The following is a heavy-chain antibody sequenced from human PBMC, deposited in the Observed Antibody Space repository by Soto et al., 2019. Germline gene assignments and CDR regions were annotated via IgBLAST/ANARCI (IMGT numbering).Heavy chain of an antibody. D-gene: IGHD4-4*01. J-gene: IGHJ6*02. CDR1: GFTFSSYG. Sequence: QVQLVESGGGVVQPGKSLRLSCEASGFTFSSYGMHWVRQAPGKGLEWVAVIWYDGSNTFHADSVRGRFTISRDTSKNTLYLQMNNLRADDTAVYYCARDGGYTVTTTYSYHGMDVWGRGTTVTVSS. CDR2: IWYDGSNT. CDR3: ARDGGYTVTTTYSYHGMDV. V-gene: IGHV3-33*01.